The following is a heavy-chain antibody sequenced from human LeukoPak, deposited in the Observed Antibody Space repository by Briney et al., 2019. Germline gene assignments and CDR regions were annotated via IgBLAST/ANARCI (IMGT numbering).Heavy chain of an antibody. J-gene: IGHJ6*02. CDR3: ARGRISSGWYPGRYYYYGMDV. CDR2: IYYSGST. CDR1: GGSISSSSYY. Sequence: SETLSLTCTVSGGSISSSSYYWGWIRQPPGKGLEWIGYIYYSGSTNYNPSLKSRVTISVDTSKNQFSLKLSSVTAADTAVYYCARGRISSGWYPGRYYYYGMDVWGQGTTVTVSS. D-gene: IGHD6-19*01. V-gene: IGHV4-61*05.